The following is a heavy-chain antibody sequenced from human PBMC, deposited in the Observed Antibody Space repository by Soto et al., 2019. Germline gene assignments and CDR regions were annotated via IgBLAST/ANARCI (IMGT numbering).Heavy chain of an antibody. CDR1: GFTFSSYG. Sequence: GGSLRLSCAASGFTFSSYGMHWVRQAPGKGLEWVAVIWYDGSNKYYADSVKGRFTISRDNSKNTLYLQMNSLRAEDTAVYYCAKGLLYDSSGYYTRLDYWGQGTLVTVSS. CDR2: IWYDGSNK. CDR3: AKGLLYDSSGYYTRLDY. V-gene: IGHV3-30*02. D-gene: IGHD3-22*01. J-gene: IGHJ4*02.